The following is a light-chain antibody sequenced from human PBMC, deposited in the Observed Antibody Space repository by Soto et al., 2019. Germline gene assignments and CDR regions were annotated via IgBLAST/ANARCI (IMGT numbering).Light chain of an antibody. CDR2: GAS. CDR3: QQYNDWPPA. Sequence: ETVMTQSPATLSLSPGERATLSCRASQSVSSKLVWYQQKPGQAPRFLIYGASPRATGIPARFRGSGSGTEFTLTIDSLQSEDFAVYYCQQYNDWPPAFGGGTKVDIK. CDR1: QSVSSK. J-gene: IGKJ4*01. V-gene: IGKV3-15*01.